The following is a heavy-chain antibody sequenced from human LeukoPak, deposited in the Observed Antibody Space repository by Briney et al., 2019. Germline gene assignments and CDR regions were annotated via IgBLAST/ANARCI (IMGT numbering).Heavy chain of an antibody. CDR3: AREVWGITMVRGANFDY. D-gene: IGHD3-10*01. CDR1: GFSFSLYW. CDR2: IKEDGSEK. Sequence: GGSLRLSCAASGFSFSLYWMTWVRQAPGKGLEWVANIKEDGSEKHYAASVEGRFTISRDNAENTLYLQMNSLRAEDTAVYYCAREVWGITMVRGANFDYWGQGTLVTVSS. V-gene: IGHV3-7*01. J-gene: IGHJ4*02.